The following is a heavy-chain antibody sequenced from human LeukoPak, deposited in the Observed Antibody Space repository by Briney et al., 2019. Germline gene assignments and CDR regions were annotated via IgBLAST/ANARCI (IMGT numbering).Heavy chain of an antibody. CDR2: IIPIFGTA. J-gene: IGHJ4*02. CDR3: ASHYCSSTSCLWYFDY. CDR1: GGTFSSYA. D-gene: IGHD2-2*01. Sequence: SVKVSCKASGGTFSSYAISWVRLAPGQGLEWMGGIIPIFGTANYAQKFQGRVTITTDESTSTAYMELSSLRSEDTAVYYCASHYCSSTSCLWYFDYWGQGTLVTVSS. V-gene: IGHV1-69*05.